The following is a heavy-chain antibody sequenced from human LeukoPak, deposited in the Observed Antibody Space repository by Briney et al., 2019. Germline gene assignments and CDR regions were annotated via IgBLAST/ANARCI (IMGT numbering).Heavy chain of an antibody. CDR1: GYTFTGYY. D-gene: IGHD1-26*01. J-gene: IGHJ4*02. Sequence: SVKVSCKASGYTFTGYYMHWVRQAPGQGLEWMGRIIPILGIANYAQKFQGRVTITADKSTSTAYMELSSLRSEDTAVYYCARDSGSYCLSYWGQGTLVTVSS. CDR2: IIPILGIA. V-gene: IGHV1-69*04. CDR3: ARDSGSYCLSY.